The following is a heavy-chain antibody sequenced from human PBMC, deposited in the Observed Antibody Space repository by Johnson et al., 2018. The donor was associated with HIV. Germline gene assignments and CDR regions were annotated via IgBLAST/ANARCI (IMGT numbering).Heavy chain of an antibody. CDR1: GFTFSTYA. CDR2: ISYDGSNK. CDR3: AKGERGYSSSSDAFDI. Sequence: VQLVESGGGVVQPGRSLRLSCAASGFTFSTYAMHWVRQAPGKWLEWVAVISYDGSNKYYADSVKGRFTISRDNSKNTLYLQMNSLRAEDTAVYYCAKGERGYSSSSDAFDIWGQGTIVTVSS. D-gene: IGHD6-6*01. V-gene: IGHV3-30*04. J-gene: IGHJ3*02.